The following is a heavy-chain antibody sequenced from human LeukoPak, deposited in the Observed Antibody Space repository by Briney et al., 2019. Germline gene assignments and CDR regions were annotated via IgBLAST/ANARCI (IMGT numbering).Heavy chain of an antibody. CDR2: IFAYHGNT. D-gene: IGHD2-2*02. V-gene: IGHV1-18*01. CDR3: ARACSTSCYRGFDY. CDR1: ACTLTCHK. Sequence: ASVKVSCKASACTLTCHKITWVRQAPGQGLEWMGWIFAYHGNTNSAQKLQGRVTMTRDTSTSTVYMELSSLRSEDTAVYYCARACSTSCYRGFDYWGQGTLVTVSS. J-gene: IGHJ4*02.